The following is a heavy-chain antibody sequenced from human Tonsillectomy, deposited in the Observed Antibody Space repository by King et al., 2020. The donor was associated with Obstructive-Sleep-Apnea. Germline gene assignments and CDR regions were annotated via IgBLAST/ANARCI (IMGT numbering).Heavy chain of an antibody. CDR3: ARENYGNFYFDY. V-gene: IGHV3-30-3*01. CDR2: ISYDGSNK. Sequence: VQLVESGGGVVQPGRSLRLSCAASGFTFSSYAMHWVRQAPGKGLEGVAVISYDGSNKFYADSVKGRFTISRDNSKNTLYLQMNSLRAEDTAVYYCARENYGNFYFDYWGQGSLVTVSS. CDR1: GFTFSSYA. D-gene: IGHD4-11*01. J-gene: IGHJ4*02.